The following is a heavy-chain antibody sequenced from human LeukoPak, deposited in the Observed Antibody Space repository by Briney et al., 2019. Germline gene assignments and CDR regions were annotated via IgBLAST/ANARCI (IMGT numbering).Heavy chain of an antibody. CDR3: ARDLSYYDFWSGSQPDY. CDR1: GFTVSSNY. V-gene: IGHV3-66*01. CDR2: IYSGGST. D-gene: IGHD3-3*01. Sequence: GGSLRLSCAASGFTVSSNYMSWVRQAPGKGLEWVSVIYSGGSTYYADSVKGRFTISRDNSKNTLYLQMNSLRAEDTAVYYCARDLSYYDFWSGSQPDYWGQGTLVTVSS. J-gene: IGHJ4*02.